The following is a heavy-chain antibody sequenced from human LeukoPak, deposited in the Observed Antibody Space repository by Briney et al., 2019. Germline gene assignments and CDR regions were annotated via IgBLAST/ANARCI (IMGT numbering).Heavy chain of an antibody. D-gene: IGHD3-16*01. CDR1: GFTFSGSW. CDR3: GGGGGLFDY. J-gene: IGHJ4*02. CDR2: IKQDGSEE. Sequence: PGGSLRLSCAASGFTFSGSWMNWVRQPPGKGLEWVANIKQDGSEEHYVDSVKGRFTISRDNAKNSLSLQMNSLRAEDTAVYYCGGGGGLFDYWGQGTLVTVSS. V-gene: IGHV3-7*04.